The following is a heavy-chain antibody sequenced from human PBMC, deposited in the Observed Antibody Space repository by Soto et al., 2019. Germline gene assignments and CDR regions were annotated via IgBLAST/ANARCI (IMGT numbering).Heavy chain of an antibody. D-gene: IGHD2-8*02. Sequence: PSETLSLTCTVSSGSISGYYWSWIRQPPGKGLEWIGYIYYSGNTNYNPSLKSRVTISVDTSKNQFSLNLSSVTAADTAVYYCAREQGGVNFDYWGQGTLVTVSS. J-gene: IGHJ4*02. V-gene: IGHV4-59*01. CDR3: AREQGGVNFDY. CDR1: SGSISGYY. CDR2: IYYSGNT.